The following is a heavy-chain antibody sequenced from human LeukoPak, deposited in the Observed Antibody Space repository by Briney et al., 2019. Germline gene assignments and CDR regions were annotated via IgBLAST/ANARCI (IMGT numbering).Heavy chain of an antibody. CDR1: GGSFSGYY. CDR2: INHSGST. D-gene: IGHD2-2*01. Sequence: PETLSLTCAVYGGSFSGYYWTWIRQPPGKGLEWIGEINHSGSTNYNPSLKSRVTISVDTSKNQFSLKLTSLTAADTAVYYCARGTRYCSSTSCYDYDGMDVWGQGTTVTVSS. CDR3: ARGTRYCSSTSCYDYDGMDV. V-gene: IGHV4-34*01. J-gene: IGHJ6*02.